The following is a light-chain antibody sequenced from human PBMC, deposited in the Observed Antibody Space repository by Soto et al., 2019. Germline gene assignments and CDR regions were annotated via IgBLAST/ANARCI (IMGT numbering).Light chain of an antibody. J-gene: IGLJ2*01. V-gene: IGLV1-47*01. Sequence: QAVVTQLPSASGTPGQRVTISCSGSSSNIGSNYVYWYQQLPGTAPKLLIYRNNQRPSGVPDRFSGSKSGTSASLAISGLRSEDEADYYCAAWDDSLSRVVFGGGTKLTVL. CDR3: AAWDDSLSRVV. CDR1: SSNIGSNY. CDR2: RNN.